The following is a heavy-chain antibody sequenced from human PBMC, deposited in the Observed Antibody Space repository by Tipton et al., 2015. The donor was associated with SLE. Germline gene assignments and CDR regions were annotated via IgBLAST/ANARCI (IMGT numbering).Heavy chain of an antibody. V-gene: IGHV3-49*04. CDR2: IGVKAYGEST. CDR3: VRDSTWNYSDF. Sequence: SLRLSCTTSGFTFADYGLSWVRQAPGKGLEWVGFIGVKAYGESTQYAASVKGRFTISRDDSQSIAYLQMNSLKAEDTGLYYCVRDSTWNYSDFWGQGTLVTVSS. D-gene: IGHD1-7*01. J-gene: IGHJ4*02. CDR1: GFTFADYG.